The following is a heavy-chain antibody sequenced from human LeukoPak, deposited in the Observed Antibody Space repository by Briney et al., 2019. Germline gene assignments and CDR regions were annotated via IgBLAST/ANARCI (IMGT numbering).Heavy chain of an antibody. Sequence: SETLSLTCTVSGGSISSSSYYWGWIRQPPGKGLEWIVSIYYSGSTYYNPSLKSRVTISVDTSRNQFSLKLSSVTAADTAVYYCAGLKNYYYYYMDVWGKGTTVTVSS. CDR1: GGSISSSSYY. CDR3: AGLKNYYYYYMDV. CDR2: IYYSGST. J-gene: IGHJ6*03. V-gene: IGHV4-39*01.